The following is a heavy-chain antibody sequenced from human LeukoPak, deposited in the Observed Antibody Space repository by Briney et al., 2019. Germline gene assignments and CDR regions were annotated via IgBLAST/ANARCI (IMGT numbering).Heavy chain of an antibody. V-gene: IGHV3-11*06. Sequence: GGSLRLSCAASGFTFSDYYMSWIRQAPGKGLEWVSSISSSSSYIYYADSLKGRFTISRDNAKNSLYLQMNSLRAEDTAVYYCARERGYSYGPTGEFDPWGQGTLVTVSS. CDR2: ISSSSSYI. CDR3: ARERGYSYGPTGEFDP. D-gene: IGHD5-18*01. J-gene: IGHJ5*02. CDR1: GFTFSDYY.